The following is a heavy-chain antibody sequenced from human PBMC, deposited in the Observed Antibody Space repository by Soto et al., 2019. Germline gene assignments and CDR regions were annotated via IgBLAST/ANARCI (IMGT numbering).Heavy chain of an antibody. CDR1: GGSISSGGYS. CDR2: IYHSGST. V-gene: IGHV4-30-2*01. Sequence: SETLSLTCAVSGGSISSGGYSWSWIRQPPGKGLEWIGYIYHSGSTYYNPSLKSRVTISVDRSKNQFSLKLSSVTAADTAVYYCARGPPLYWGQGTLLTVSS. J-gene: IGHJ4*02. CDR3: ARGPPLY.